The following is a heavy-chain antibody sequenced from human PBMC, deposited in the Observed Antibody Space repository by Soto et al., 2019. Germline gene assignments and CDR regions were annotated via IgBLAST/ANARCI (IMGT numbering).Heavy chain of an antibody. J-gene: IGHJ3*02. CDR3: AKDAAYDFWGGYADAFDI. D-gene: IGHD3-3*01. CDR1: GFTFSSYA. Sequence: GGSLRLSCAASGFTFSSYAMSWVRQAPGKRLEWVSAISGSGGSTYYADSVKGRFTISRDNSKNTLYLQMNSLRAEDTAVYYCAKDAAYDFWGGYADAFDIWGQGTMVTVSS. V-gene: IGHV3-23*01. CDR2: ISGSGGST.